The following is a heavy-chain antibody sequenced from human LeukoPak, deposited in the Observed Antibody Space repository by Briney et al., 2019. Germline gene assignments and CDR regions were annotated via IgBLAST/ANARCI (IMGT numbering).Heavy chain of an antibody. Sequence: SETLSLTCTVSGGSISSYYWSWIRQPPGKGLEWIGYIYYSGSTNYNPSLKSRVTISVDTSKNQFSLKLSSVTAADTAVYYCARGNSSGWYGPYYYGMDVWGQGTTVTVSS. CDR3: ARGNSSGWYGPYYYGMDV. D-gene: IGHD6-19*01. V-gene: IGHV4-59*01. J-gene: IGHJ6*02. CDR2: IYYSGST. CDR1: GGSISSYY.